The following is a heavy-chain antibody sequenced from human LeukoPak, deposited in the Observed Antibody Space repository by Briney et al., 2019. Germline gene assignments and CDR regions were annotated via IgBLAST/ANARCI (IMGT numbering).Heavy chain of an antibody. V-gene: IGHV1-2*06. CDR1: GYTFTGYY. D-gene: IGHD3-22*01. CDR2: INPNSGGT. J-gene: IGHJ4*02. CDR3: ARVYYDSSGYPFFDY. Sequence: ASVKVSCKASGYTFTGYYMHWVRQAPGQGLEWMGRINPNSGGTNYAQKFQGRVTMTRDTSISTAYMELSRLRSDDTAVYYCARVYYDSSGYPFFDYWGQGTLVTVSP.